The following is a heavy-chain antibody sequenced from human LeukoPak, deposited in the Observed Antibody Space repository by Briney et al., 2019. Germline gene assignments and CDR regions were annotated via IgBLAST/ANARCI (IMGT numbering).Heavy chain of an antibody. CDR3: ARTYYYGSSGYYWGSPYYYYYMDV. J-gene: IGHJ6*03. CDR2: ISGSGGST. D-gene: IGHD3-22*01. CDR1: GFTFSSYG. Sequence: PGGSLRLSCAASGFTFSSYGMSWVRQAPGKGLEWVSGISGSGGSTYYADSVKGRFTISRDNAKNSLYLQMNSLRAEDTAVYYCARTYYYGSSGYYWGSPYYYYYMDVWGKGTTVTISS. V-gene: IGHV3-23*01.